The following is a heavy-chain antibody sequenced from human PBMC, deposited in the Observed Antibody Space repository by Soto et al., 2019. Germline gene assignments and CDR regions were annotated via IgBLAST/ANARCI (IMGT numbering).Heavy chain of an antibody. CDR3: AREGSYYDTPKNWYFDL. CDR2: ISSSSSYI. D-gene: IGHD3-22*01. J-gene: IGHJ2*01. CDR1: GFTFSSYS. Sequence: PGGPLRLSCAASGFTFSSYSRNWVRQAPGKGLEWVSSISSSSSYIYYADSVKGRFTISRDNAKNSLYLQMNSLRAEDTAVYFCAREGSYYDTPKNWYFDLWGRGTLVTVSS. V-gene: IGHV3-21*01.